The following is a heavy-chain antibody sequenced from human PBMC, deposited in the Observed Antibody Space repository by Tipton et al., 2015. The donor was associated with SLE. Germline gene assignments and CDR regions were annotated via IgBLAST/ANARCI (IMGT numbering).Heavy chain of an antibody. CDR3: ARDLSNFIGAGDY. CDR1: DGSASNNYFY. Sequence: TLSLTCTVSDGSASNNYFYWGWIRQPPGKGLEWIGSIYHSGSTYYNPSLKSRVTISVDTPKNQFSLKLSSVTAADTAVYYCARDLSNFIGAGDYWGQGTLVTVSS. J-gene: IGHJ4*02. V-gene: IGHV4-39*02. D-gene: IGHD4-11*01. CDR2: IYHSGST.